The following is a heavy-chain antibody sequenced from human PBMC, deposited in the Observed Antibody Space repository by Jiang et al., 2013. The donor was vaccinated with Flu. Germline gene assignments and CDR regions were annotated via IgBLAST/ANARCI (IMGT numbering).Heavy chain of an antibody. V-gene: IGHV1-18*01. D-gene: IGHD3-10*01. J-gene: IGHJ5*02. Sequence: QSGAEVKKPGASVKVSCKASGYTFTSYGISWVRQAPGQGLEWMGWISAYNGNTNYAQKLQGRVTMTTDTSTSTAYMELRSLRSDDTAVYYCARDLTRMVRGVIMDGSGGAGFDPWGQGTLVTVSS. CDR1: GYTFTSYG. CDR3: ARDLTRMVRGVIMDGSGGAGFDP. CDR2: ISAYNGNT.